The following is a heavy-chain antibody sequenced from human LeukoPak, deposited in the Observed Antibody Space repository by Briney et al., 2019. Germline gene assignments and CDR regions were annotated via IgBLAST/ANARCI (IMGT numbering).Heavy chain of an antibody. CDR3: AREKVAGPNPLFTRPNYYMDV. V-gene: IGHV3-21*01. D-gene: IGHD6-19*01. J-gene: IGHJ6*03. Sequence: GGSLRLSCAASAFTFNSYTMNWVRQAPGKGLEWVSSISSSRSYIYYADSVKGRFTISRDNAKNSLYLQMNGLRAEDTAVYYCAREKVAGPNPLFTRPNYYMDVWGKGTTLTVSS. CDR2: ISSSRSYI. CDR1: AFTFNSYT.